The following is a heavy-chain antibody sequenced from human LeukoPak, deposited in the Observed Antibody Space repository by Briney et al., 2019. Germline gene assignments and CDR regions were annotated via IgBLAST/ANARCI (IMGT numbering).Heavy chain of an antibody. Sequence: GASVKVSCKASGYTFTGYYMHWVRQAPGQGLEWMGWINPNSGGTNYAQKYQGRVTMTRDTSISTAYMELSSLRSEDTAVYYCATRSSRGVIAYWGQGTLVTVSS. D-gene: IGHD3-10*01. CDR2: INPNSGGT. J-gene: IGHJ4*02. V-gene: IGHV1-2*02. CDR3: ATRSSRGVIAY. CDR1: GYTFTGYY.